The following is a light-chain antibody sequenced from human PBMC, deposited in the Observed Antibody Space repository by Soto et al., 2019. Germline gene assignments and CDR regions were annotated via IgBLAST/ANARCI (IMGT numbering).Light chain of an antibody. CDR1: QSLSSSY. CDR2: GAS. V-gene: IGKV3-20*01. CDR3: QHYGNTPPSVT. J-gene: IGKJ3*01. Sequence: EIVLTQSPGTLSLSPGERATLSCGASQSLSSSYLVWYQQKPGQAPRLLIYGASSRATGIPDRFSGSGSGTDFTLTISRLEPEDFAVYYCQHYGNTPPSVTFGPGTKVDIK.